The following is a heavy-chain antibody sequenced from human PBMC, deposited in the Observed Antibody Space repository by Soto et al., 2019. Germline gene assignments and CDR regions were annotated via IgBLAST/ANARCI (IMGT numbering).Heavy chain of an antibody. Sequence: DGQLLESGGGLVQPGGSLRLSCAASGFTFSSYDMSWVRQAPGKGLEWVSAISGSGGSTYYADSVKGRFTISRDNSKNTLYVQMNSLRAEDTAIYYCAKEDDAWTNGHFDIWGQGTMVTVSS. CDR3: AKEDDAWTNGHFDI. CDR2: ISGSGGST. CDR1: GFTFSSYD. J-gene: IGHJ3*02. V-gene: IGHV3-23*01. D-gene: IGHD2-8*01.